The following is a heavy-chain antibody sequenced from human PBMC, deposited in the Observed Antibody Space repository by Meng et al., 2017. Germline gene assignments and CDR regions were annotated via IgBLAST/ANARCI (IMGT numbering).Heavy chain of an antibody. CDR2: INRSGST. CDR1: GGSFSGYY. J-gene: IGHJ1*01. CDR3: ARGLRSSSWYGGYFQH. V-gene: IGHV4-34*01. Sequence: QLRRRQCGVGLLEPSGTLSFTCAGYGGSFSGYYWSWLRQPPGKGLEWIGEINRSGSTNYNPSLKSRVTISVDTSKNQFSLKLSSVTAADTAVYYCARGLRSSSWYGGYFQHWGQGTLVTVSS. D-gene: IGHD6-13*01.